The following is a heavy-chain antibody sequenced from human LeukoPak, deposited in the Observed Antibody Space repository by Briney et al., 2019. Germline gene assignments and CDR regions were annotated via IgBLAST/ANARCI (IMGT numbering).Heavy chain of an antibody. J-gene: IGHJ4*02. V-gene: IGHV3-74*01. CDR1: GFTFSSYW. CDR2: INSDGSST. CDR3: ARGGGYYDFWSGYYRAYYFDY. Sequence: GGSLRLSCAASGFTFSSYWMHWVRQAPGKGLVWVSRINSDGSSTSYADSVKGRFTISRDNAKNSLYLQMNSLRAEDTAVYYCARGGGYYDFWSGYYRAYYFDYWGQGTLVTVSS. D-gene: IGHD3-3*01.